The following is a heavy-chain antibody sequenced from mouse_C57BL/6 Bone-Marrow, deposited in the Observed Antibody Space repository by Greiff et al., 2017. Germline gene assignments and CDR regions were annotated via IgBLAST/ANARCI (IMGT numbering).Heavy chain of an antibody. CDR1: GYTFTSYW. CDR2: IDPSDSYT. CDR3: ATPTRYCDV. J-gene: IGHJ1*03. V-gene: IGHV1-69*01. Sequence: QVQLQQPGAELVMPGASVKLSCKASGYTFTSYWMHWVKQRPGQGLEWIGEIDPSDSYTNYNQKFKGKFTLTVDKSSSTAYMQLNSLTSEDSAVYYCATPTRYCDVWGTGTTVTVSS.